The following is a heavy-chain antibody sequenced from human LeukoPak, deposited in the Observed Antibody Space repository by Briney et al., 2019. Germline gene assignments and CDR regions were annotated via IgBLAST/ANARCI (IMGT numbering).Heavy chain of an antibody. V-gene: IGHV3-30-3*01. Sequence: GRSLRLSCAASGLTFSNYAMHWVRQAPGKGLEWVAVISYDETNKYYTDAVKGRFTISRDNSKNALDLQMNSLRAEDTAVYYCAKGCGDACYSDFDDWGQGTLVTVSS. CDR1: GLTFSNYA. D-gene: IGHD2-21*02. CDR3: AKGCGDACYSDFDD. J-gene: IGHJ4*02. CDR2: ISYDETNK.